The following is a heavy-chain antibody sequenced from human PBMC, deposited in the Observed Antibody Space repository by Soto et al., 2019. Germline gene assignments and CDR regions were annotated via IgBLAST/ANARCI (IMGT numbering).Heavy chain of an antibody. CDR3: ARDLASPLSAFVVAATGYDD. CDR1: GYTFTSYG. CDR2: ISAYNGNT. Sequence: QVQLVQSGAEVKKPGASVKVSCKASGYTFTSYGISWVRQAPGQGLEWMGWISAYNGNTDYAQKLQGRVTMTTDTSTSTAYMELRSLRSDDTAVYYCARDLASPLSAFVVAATGYDDWGQGTLVTVSS. V-gene: IGHV1-18*01. D-gene: IGHD2-15*01. J-gene: IGHJ4*02.